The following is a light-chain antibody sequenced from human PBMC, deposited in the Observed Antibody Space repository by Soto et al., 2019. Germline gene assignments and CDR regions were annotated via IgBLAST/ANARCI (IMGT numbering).Light chain of an antibody. Sequence: EIVLTQSPGTLSLSPGERATLSCRASQSVSSTYLAWYQQKPGQAPRLLIYGASSRATGIPDRFSGGGSGTDFTLTISRLEPEDFAVYYCQQYGTSLQTFGQGTKVEIK. CDR1: QSVSSTY. CDR3: QQYGTSLQT. V-gene: IGKV3-20*01. J-gene: IGKJ1*01. CDR2: GAS.